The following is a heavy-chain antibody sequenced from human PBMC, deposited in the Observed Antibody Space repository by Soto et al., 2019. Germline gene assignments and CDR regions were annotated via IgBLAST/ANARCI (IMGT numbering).Heavy chain of an antibody. CDR2: ISYDGSNK. CDR3: ASAVLNYDFWSGYYTDHDAFDI. V-gene: IGHV3-30-3*01. Sequence: GGSLRLSCAASGFTFSSYAMHWVRQAPGKGLEWVAVISYDGSNKYYADSVKGRFTISRDNSKNTLYLQMNSLRAEDTAVYYCASAVLNYDFWSGYYTDHDAFDIWGQGTMVTVSS. CDR1: GFTFSSYA. D-gene: IGHD3-3*01. J-gene: IGHJ3*02.